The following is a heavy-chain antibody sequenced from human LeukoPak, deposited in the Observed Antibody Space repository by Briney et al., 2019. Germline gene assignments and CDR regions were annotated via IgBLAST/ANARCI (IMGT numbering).Heavy chain of an antibody. J-gene: IGHJ3*02. CDR1: GFTFDDYA. CDR2: ISWNSGSI. D-gene: IGHD1-26*01. Sequence: GRSLRLSCAASGFTFDDYAMHWVRQAPGKGLEWVSGISWNSGSIGYADSVKGRFTISRDNAKNSLYLQMNSLRAEDTAVYYCARAVGADAFDIWGQGTMVTVSS. V-gene: IGHV3-9*01. CDR3: ARAVGADAFDI.